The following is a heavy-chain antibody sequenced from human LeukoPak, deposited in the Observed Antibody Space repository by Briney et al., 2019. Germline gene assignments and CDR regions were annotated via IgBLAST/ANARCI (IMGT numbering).Heavy chain of an antibody. D-gene: IGHD5-24*01. V-gene: IGHV3-21*01. CDR1: GFIFSTHS. J-gene: IGHJ4*02. Sequence: GGSLRLSCAASGFIFSTHSMSWVRQSPGKGLEWVSSISSGSSHIYCADSMKGRFTISRDNARNSLFLQMYSLRAEDTAVYYCVRDFRTQLDGYSPPYHFDYWGQGALVTVSS. CDR2: ISSGSSHI. CDR3: VRDFRTQLDGYSPPYHFDY.